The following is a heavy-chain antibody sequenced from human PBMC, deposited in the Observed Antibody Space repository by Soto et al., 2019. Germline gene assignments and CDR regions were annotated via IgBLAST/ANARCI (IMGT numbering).Heavy chain of an antibody. D-gene: IGHD6-13*01. Sequence: RASVKVSCKASGYTFTSYYMHWVRQAPGQGLEWMGIINPSGGSTSYAQKFQGRVTMTRDTSTSTVYMELSSLRSEDTAVYYCARDLAAAGSSEGYYFDYWGQGTLVTVSS. V-gene: IGHV1-46*01. CDR2: INPSGGST. CDR3: ARDLAAAGSSEGYYFDY. CDR1: GYTFTSYY. J-gene: IGHJ4*02.